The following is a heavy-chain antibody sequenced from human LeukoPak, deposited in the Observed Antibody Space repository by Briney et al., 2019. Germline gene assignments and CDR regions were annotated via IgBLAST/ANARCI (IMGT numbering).Heavy chain of an antibody. J-gene: IGHJ4*02. D-gene: IGHD6-19*01. Sequence: SETLSLTCTVSGGSISSSGYYWGWLRQPPGKGLEYIGSIFYSGSTYYNPSLKSRVTISVDTSRNQFSLQLSSVTAADTAVYYCARPGSTSGWYYFDFWGQGTLVTVSS. CDR1: GGSISSSGYY. CDR2: IFYSGST. V-gene: IGHV4-39*01. CDR3: ARPGSTSGWYYFDF.